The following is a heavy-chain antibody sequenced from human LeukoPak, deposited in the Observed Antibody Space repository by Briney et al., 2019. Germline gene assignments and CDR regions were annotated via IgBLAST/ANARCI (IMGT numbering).Heavy chain of an antibody. D-gene: IGHD6-19*01. CDR2: VYWNGGST. V-gene: IGHV3-20*04. Sequence: RPGGSLRLSCAASGFTFYDYGMSWVRQAPGEGLECVSGVYWNGGSTGYADSVKGRCTISRDNAKNSLYLQMNSLRAEDTALYYCARVTSSGWSSYFDYWGQGTLVTVSS. CDR1: GFTFYDYG. J-gene: IGHJ4*02. CDR3: ARVTSSGWSSYFDY.